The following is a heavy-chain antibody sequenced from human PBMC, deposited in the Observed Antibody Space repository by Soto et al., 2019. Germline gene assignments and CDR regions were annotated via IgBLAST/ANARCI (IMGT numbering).Heavy chain of an antibody. CDR1: GASIAGSSY. Sequence: EALSLTCSVSGASIAGSSYWSWIRQPAGKGLEWIGRFSLSGTTNYSPSLRSRVTMSADVSKNQFSLRLTSVTAADTALYYCARGMTPPGAPAWYYFDSWGQGTLVTVSS. D-gene: IGHD2-8*02. CDR3: ARGMTPPGAPAWYYFDS. J-gene: IGHJ4*02. CDR2: FSLSGTT. V-gene: IGHV4-4*07.